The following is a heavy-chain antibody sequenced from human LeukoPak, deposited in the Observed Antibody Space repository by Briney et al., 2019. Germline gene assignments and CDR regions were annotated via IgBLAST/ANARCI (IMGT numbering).Heavy chain of an antibody. V-gene: IGHV3-48*03. D-gene: IGHD1-26*01. CDR2: INSSGTTT. CDR1: GFPFSSYE. Sequence: GGSLRLSCAASGFPFSSYEMIWVRQAPGKGLEWVSDINSSGTTTYYADSVRGRFTIFRDDAKNSLYLQMNSLRAEDTAVYHCAREGSFYFDNWGQGALVIVSS. J-gene: IGHJ4*02. CDR3: AREGSFYFDN.